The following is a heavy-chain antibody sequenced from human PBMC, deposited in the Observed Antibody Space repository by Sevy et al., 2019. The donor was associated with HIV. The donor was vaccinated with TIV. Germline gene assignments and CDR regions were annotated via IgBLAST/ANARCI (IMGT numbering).Heavy chain of an antibody. J-gene: IGHJ4*02. CDR3: AKGQGYDYIWGNERSEYYFDY. CDR2: ISHDGSYQ. D-gene: IGHD3-16*01. Sequence: GGSLRLSCAASRFTFSTYDIHWVRQAPGKGLERVAVISHDGSYQYYTDYVKGRFTISRDDSKNKAYLQMNSLRADDSGVYYCAKGQGYDYIWGNERSEYYFDYWGQGTLVTVSS. CDR1: RFTFSTYD. V-gene: IGHV3-30*18.